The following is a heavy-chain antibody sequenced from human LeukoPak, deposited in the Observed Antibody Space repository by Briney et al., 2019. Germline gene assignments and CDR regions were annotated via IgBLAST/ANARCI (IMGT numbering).Heavy chain of an antibody. D-gene: IGHD3-22*01. CDR2: INHSGST. CDR3: ARHGGGDYYDSGGYDY. V-gene: IGHV4-34*01. CDR1: GGSFSGYY. J-gene: IGHJ4*02. Sequence: SETLSLTCAVYGGSFSGYYWSWIRQPPGKGLEWIGEINHSGSTNYNPSLKSRVTISVDTSKNQFSLKLSSVTAADTAVYYCARHGGGDYYDSGGYDYWGQGTLVTVSS.